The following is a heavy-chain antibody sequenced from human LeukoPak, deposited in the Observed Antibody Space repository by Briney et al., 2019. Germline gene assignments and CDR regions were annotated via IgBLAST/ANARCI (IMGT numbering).Heavy chain of an antibody. CDR2: ISGSGGST. CDR1: GFTFSSYA. V-gene: IGHV3-23*01. Sequence: GRSLRLSCAASGFTFSSYAMSWVRHAPGKGLEWVSAISGSGGSTYYADSVKGRFTISRDNSKNTLYLQMNSLRAEDTAVYYCAKGETTYYDYVWGSYVYDYWGQGTLVTVSS. D-gene: IGHD3-16*01. CDR3: AKGETTYYDYVWGSYVYDY. J-gene: IGHJ4*02.